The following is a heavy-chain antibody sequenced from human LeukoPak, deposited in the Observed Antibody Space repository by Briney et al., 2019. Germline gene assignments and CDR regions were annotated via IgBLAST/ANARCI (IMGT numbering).Heavy chain of an antibody. Sequence: AGGSLRLSCAASGFTFSSYSMNWVRQAPGKGLEWVSSISSSSSYIYYADSVKGRFTISRDNAKNSLYLQMKSLRAEDTAVYYCARDPEYYDSSGYGDYWGQGTLVTVSS. V-gene: IGHV3-21*01. CDR3: ARDPEYYDSSGYGDY. CDR1: GFTFSSYS. D-gene: IGHD3-22*01. J-gene: IGHJ4*02. CDR2: ISSSSSYI.